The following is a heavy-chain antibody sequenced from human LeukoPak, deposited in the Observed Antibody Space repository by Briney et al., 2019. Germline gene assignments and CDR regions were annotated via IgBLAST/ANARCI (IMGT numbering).Heavy chain of an antibody. V-gene: IGHV1-69*04. CDR1: GGTFSSYA. CDR3: ARDQEVATLYFDY. Sequence: SVKVSCKASGGTFSSYAISWVRQAPGQGLEWMGRIIPIFGIANYAQKFQGRVTITADKSTSTAYMELSSLRSEDTAVYYCARDQEVATLYFDYWGQGTQVTVSS. CDR2: IIPIFGIA. D-gene: IGHD5-12*01. J-gene: IGHJ4*02.